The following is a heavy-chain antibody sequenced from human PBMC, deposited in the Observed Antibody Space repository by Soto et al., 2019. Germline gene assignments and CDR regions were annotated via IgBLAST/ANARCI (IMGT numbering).Heavy chain of an antibody. CDR3: ARGAYREGKPWVQLWFKYYFDY. CDR1: GRSFIGYY. CDR2: INHSGST. V-gene: IGHV4-34*01. J-gene: IGHJ4*02. D-gene: IGHD5-18*01. Sequence: ATLVLTFAVSGRSFIGYYWSWIRQPPGKGLGWIGEINHSGSTNYNPSLKSRVTISVDTSKNQFSLKLSSVTAADTAVYYCARGAYREGKPWVQLWFKYYFDYWGQGTLVTVSS.